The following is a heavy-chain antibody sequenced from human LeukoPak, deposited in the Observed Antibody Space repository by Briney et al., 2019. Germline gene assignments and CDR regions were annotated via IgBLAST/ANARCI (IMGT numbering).Heavy chain of an antibody. CDR2: IYYSGST. CDR3: ARGITVATGNWFAP. J-gene: IGHJ5*02. V-gene: IGHV4-30-4*02. Sequence: SETLSLTCTVSGGSISSGDYYWSWIRQPPGKGLEWIGYIYYSGSTYYNPSLKSRVTISVETSKNQFYLKLSSVTAADTAVYYCARGITVATGNWFAPWGQGTLVTVSS. D-gene: IGHD4-23*01. CDR1: GGSISSGDYY.